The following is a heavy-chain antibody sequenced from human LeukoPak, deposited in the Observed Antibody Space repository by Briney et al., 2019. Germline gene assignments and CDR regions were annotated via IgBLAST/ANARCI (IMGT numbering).Heavy chain of an antibody. D-gene: IGHD2-15*01. CDR3: ARLSGRVVCSAGSCYIDS. CDR2: IYPGDSDT. CDR1: GYRFTSDW. Sequence: GESLKISGKGSGYRFTSDWIGWVRQMPGKGLEWMGIIYPGDSDTRYSPSFQGQVTTSADKSVNTAYLQWSSLKASDTAMYYCARLSGRVVCSAGSCYIDSWGQGTLVTVFS. J-gene: IGHJ4*02. V-gene: IGHV5-51*01.